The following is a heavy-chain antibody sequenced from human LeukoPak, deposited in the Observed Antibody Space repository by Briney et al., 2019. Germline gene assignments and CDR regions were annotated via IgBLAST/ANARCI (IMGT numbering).Heavy chain of an antibody. D-gene: IGHD3-3*01. V-gene: IGHV1-18*01. Sequence: GASVKVSCKASGYTFTSYGISWVRQAPGQGLEWMGWISAYNGNTNYAQKLQGRVTMTTDTSTSTAYMELRSLRSDDTAVYYCARDATWYYDQSSYYMDVWGKGTTVTVSS. CDR3: ARDATWYYDQSSYYMDV. CDR2: ISAYNGNT. J-gene: IGHJ6*03. CDR1: GYTFTSYG.